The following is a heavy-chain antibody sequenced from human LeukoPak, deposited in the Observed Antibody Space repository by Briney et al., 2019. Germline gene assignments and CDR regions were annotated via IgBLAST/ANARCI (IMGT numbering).Heavy chain of an antibody. V-gene: IGHV4-34*01. J-gene: IGHJ5*02. CDR1: GGSISSYY. CDR3: ARGSSYYYGSGSYYKRGDWFDP. D-gene: IGHD3-10*01. Sequence: SETLSLTCTVSGGSISSYYWSWIRQPPGKGLEWIGEINHSGSTNYNPSLKSRVTISVDTSKNQFSLKLSSVTAADTAVYYCARGSSYYYGSGSYYKRGDWFDPWGQGTLVTVSS. CDR2: INHSGST.